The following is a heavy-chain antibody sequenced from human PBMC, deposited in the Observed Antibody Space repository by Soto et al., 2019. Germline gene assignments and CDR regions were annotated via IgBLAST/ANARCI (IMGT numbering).Heavy chain of an antibody. CDR3: AKDSWYFDL. CDR2: IDTSGSST. J-gene: IGHJ4*02. CDR1: GFIFTNFW. D-gene: IGHD6-13*01. V-gene: IGHV3-74*01. Sequence: GGSLRLSCEASGFIFTNFWMHRVRQVPGKGLVWVSRIDTSGSSTSYADSVKGRFTISRDNAKNTVSLQMNSLRAEDTGVYYCAKDSWYFDLWSQGSLVTVSS.